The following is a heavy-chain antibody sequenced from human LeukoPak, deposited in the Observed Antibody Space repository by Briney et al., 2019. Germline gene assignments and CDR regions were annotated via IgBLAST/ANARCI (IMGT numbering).Heavy chain of an antibody. Sequence: SETLSLTCTVSGGSISSSYYYWGWIRQPPGKGLEWIGNIYYSGSTYYNPSLGSRVTMSVDTSKNQFSLKLSSVTAADTSIYYCARSSVIPADYYYYYYFDVWGKGTTVTVSS. D-gene: IGHD2-2*01. V-gene: IGHV4-39*01. CDR3: ARSSVIPADYYYYYYFDV. CDR1: GGSISSSYYY. CDR2: IYYSGST. J-gene: IGHJ6*03.